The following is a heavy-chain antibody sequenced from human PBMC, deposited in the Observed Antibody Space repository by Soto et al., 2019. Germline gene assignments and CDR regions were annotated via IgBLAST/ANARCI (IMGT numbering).Heavy chain of an antibody. D-gene: IGHD1-26*01. V-gene: IGHV1-69*01. CDR1: VGTFSRYA. CDR2: IIPIFGKP. J-gene: IGHJ6*02. CDR3: AKDRGVGV. Sequence: VPYPASVGTFSRYAILAVRQAPAKGLEWMGGIIPIFGKPHYPPKPQGTVTITADQFTNTAHTEASRLSSGDSSVYYCAKDRGVGVWGQGTTVTVSS.